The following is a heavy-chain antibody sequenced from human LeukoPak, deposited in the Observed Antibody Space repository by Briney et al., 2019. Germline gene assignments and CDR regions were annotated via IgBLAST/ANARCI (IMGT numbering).Heavy chain of an antibody. CDR1: GFTLDDYA. CDR2: ISWDGGST. CDR3: AQAHRGGSWYYFDY. D-gene: IGHD6-13*01. V-gene: IGHV3-43D*03. J-gene: IGHJ4*02. Sequence: GGSLRLSCAASGFTLDDYAMHWVRQAPGGFLEWVSLISWDGGSTYYEDSVKGRFTLSRDNSKSSLYLQMNSLRAEDTALYYCAQAHRGGSWYYFDYWGQGTLVTVSS.